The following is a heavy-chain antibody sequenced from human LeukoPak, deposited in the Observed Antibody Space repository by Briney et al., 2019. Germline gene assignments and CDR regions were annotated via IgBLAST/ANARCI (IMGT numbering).Heavy chain of an antibody. V-gene: IGHV3-30*18. CDR1: GFTFSSYG. Sequence: GGSLRLSCAASGFTFSSYGMHWVRQAPGKGLEWVAVISYDGSNKYYADSVRGRFTISRDNSKNTLYLQMNSLRADDTAVYYCAKESTVTPGNVNWFDSWGQGTLVTVSS. CDR3: AKESTVTPGNVNWFDS. D-gene: IGHD4-17*01. CDR2: ISYDGSNK. J-gene: IGHJ5*01.